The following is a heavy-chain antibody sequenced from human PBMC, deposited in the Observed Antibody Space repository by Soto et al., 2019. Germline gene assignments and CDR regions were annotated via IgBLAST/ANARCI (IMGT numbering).Heavy chain of an antibody. J-gene: IGHJ5*02. D-gene: IGHD3-10*01. V-gene: IGHV4-59*01. CDR2: IYYSGST. Sequence: SETLCLPWTVSGGPINSYYRSWVRQPPGKGLEWIGYIYYSGSTNYNPSLKSRVTISVDTSKNQFSLKLSSVTAADTAVYYCARGNYYYGSGSYSDNWFDPWGQGTLVTVSS. CDR3: ARGNYYYGSGSYSDNWFDP. CDR1: GGPINSYY.